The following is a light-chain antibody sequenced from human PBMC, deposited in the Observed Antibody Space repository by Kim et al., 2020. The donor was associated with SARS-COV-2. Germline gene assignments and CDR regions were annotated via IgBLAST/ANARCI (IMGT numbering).Light chain of an antibody. CDR3: QQTYSAPYT. V-gene: IGKV1-39*01. J-gene: IGKJ2*01. CDR1: QFINTY. Sequence: DIQLTQSQSSLSASVGDRLTITCRSSQFINTYLNWYQQKPGKAPRLLIYTASSLQRGVPSRFSGSGSGPDFTLTITSLQPGYFATFYCQQTYSAPYTLGQGTKLDI. CDR2: TAS.